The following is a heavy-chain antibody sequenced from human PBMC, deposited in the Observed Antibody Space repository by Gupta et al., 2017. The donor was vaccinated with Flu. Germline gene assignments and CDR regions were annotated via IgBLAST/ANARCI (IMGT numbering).Heavy chain of an antibody. J-gene: IGHJ4*02. V-gene: IGHV3-33*01. CDR3: ARDWTRPFRIAAAGPFDY. Sequence: QMQLVASGGGVVQPGRSLRLSCAASGFTFSSYRMHWVRHAPGKGLEWVAVIWYDGSNKYYADSVKGRFTISRDNSKNTLYLQMNSLRAEDTAVYYCARDWTRPFRIAAAGPFDYWGQGTLVTVSS. CDR2: IWYDGSNK. CDR1: GFTFSSYR. D-gene: IGHD6-13*01.